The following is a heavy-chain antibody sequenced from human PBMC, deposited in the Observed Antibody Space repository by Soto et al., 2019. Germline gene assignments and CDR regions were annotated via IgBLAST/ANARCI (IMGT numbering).Heavy chain of an antibody. CDR2: IGPETSAT. V-gene: IGHV1-2*02. J-gene: IGHJ4*02. CDR3: GRGRSGQIVVFF. D-gene: IGHD1-26*01. Sequence: ASVKVSCKASGYTFTGHYIHWVRQAPEQGPEWMGEIGPETSATRYAQKFQGRVTMTRDMSITTVYMELNNLSPDDTAVYYCGRGRSGQIVVFFWGQGTPVTVSS. CDR1: GYTFTGHY.